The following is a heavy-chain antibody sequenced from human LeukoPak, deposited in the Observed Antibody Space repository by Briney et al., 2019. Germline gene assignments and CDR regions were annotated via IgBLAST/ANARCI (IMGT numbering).Heavy chain of an antibody. CDR2: IYYSGST. CDR3: ARVDAGPSDY. V-gene: IGHV4-4*02. J-gene: IGHJ4*02. CDR1: GGSISSSNW. D-gene: IGHD6-13*01. Sequence: PSGTLSLTCAVSGGSISSSNWWSWVRQHPGKGLEWIGYIYYSGSTYYNPSLKSRVTISVDTSKNQFSLKLSSVTAADTAVYYCARVDAGPSDYWGQGTLVTVSS.